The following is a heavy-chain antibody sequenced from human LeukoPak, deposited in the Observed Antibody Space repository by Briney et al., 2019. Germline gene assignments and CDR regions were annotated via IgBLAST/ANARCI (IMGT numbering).Heavy chain of an antibody. V-gene: IGHV6-1*01. CDR3: ARGGTSSGPGFDY. CDR1: GDSVSNNSAA. J-gene: IGHJ4*02. D-gene: IGHD6-19*01. CDR2: TYYRSMYYN. Sequence: SQTLSLTCAISGDSVSNNSAAWNWIRQSPSRGLEWLGRTYYRSMYYNEYAVSVKSRISINPDTSKNQFSLQLNSVTPEDTAVYYCARGGTSSGPGFDYWGQGTPVIVSA.